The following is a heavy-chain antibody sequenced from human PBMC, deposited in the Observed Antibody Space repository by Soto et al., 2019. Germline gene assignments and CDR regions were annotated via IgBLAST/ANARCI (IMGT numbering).Heavy chain of an antibody. CDR2: IRSKANSYAT. Sequence: PGXSLRLSCAASGFTLSGSALHWFRQASGKGLEWVGRIRSKANSYATAYAASVKGRFTISRDDSKNTAYLEMNSLKTEDTAVYYCTRWAYSYGWYFDYWGQGALVT. V-gene: IGHV3-73*01. CDR3: TRWAYSYGWYFDY. D-gene: IGHD6-19*01. CDR1: GFTLSGSA. J-gene: IGHJ4*02.